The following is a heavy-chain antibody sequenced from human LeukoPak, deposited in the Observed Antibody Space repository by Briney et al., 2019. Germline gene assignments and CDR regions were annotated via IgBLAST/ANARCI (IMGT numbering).Heavy chain of an antibody. D-gene: IGHD6-13*01. CDR3: AKVPIPSSSWSYYYMDV. Sequence: QTGGSLRLSCAASGFTFSSYAMSWVRQAPGKGLEWVSAISGSGGSTYYADSVKGRFTISRDNSKNTLYLQMNSLRAEDTAVYYCAKVPIPSSSWSYYYMDVWGKGTTVTVSS. CDR1: GFTFSSYA. J-gene: IGHJ6*03. CDR2: ISGSGGST. V-gene: IGHV3-23*01.